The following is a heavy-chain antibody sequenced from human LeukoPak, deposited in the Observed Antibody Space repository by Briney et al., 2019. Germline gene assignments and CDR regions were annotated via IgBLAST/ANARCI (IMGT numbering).Heavy chain of an antibody. Sequence: GGSLRHSCAASGFTFSSYWMHWVRQAPGKGLVWVSRINSDGSSTSYADSVKGRFTISRDNAKNTLYLQMNSLRAEDTAVYYCAKGQQLHNWFDPWGQGTLVTVSS. CDR2: INSDGSST. CDR3: AKGQQLHNWFDP. CDR1: GFTFSSYW. J-gene: IGHJ5*02. D-gene: IGHD6-13*01. V-gene: IGHV3-74*01.